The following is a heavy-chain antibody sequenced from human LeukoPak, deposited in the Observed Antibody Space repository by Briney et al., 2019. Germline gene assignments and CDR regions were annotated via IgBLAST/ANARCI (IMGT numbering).Heavy chain of an antibody. D-gene: IGHD6-19*01. Sequence: SETPSLTCTVSGGSISSSYYYWGWIRQPPGKGLEWIGSIYYSGSTYYNPSLKSRVTISVDTSKNQFSLKLSSVTAADTAVYYCARGRSSGWRYYGMDVWGQGTTVTVSS. CDR2: IYYSGST. CDR1: GGSISSSYYY. CDR3: ARGRSSGWRYYGMDV. J-gene: IGHJ6*02. V-gene: IGHV4-39*01.